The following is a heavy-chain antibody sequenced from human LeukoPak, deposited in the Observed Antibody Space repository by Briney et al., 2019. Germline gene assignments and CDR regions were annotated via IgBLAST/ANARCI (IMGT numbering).Heavy chain of an antibody. V-gene: IGHV1-69*05. CDR2: IIPIFGTA. D-gene: IGHD3-22*01. Sequence: SVKVSCKASGGTSSSYAISWVRQAPGQGLEWMGGIIPIFGTANYAQKFQGRVTITTDESTSTAYMELSSLRSEDTAVYYCARRAYDSSGYSFWYYFDYWGQGTLVTVSS. CDR3: ARRAYDSSGYSFWYYFDY. CDR1: GGTSSSYA. J-gene: IGHJ4*02.